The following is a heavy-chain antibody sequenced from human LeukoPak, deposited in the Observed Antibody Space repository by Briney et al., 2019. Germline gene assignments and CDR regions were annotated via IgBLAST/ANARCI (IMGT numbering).Heavy chain of an antibody. Sequence: SVKVSCKASGGTFSSYAISWVRQAPGQGLEWTGGIIPIFGTANYAQKFQGRVTITADDSTSTAYMELSSLRSEDTAVYYCAREGPNYYDSSRNWYFDLWGRGTLVTVSS. CDR3: AREGPNYYDSSRNWYFDL. J-gene: IGHJ2*01. D-gene: IGHD3-22*01. CDR1: GGTFSSYA. V-gene: IGHV1-69*13. CDR2: IIPIFGTA.